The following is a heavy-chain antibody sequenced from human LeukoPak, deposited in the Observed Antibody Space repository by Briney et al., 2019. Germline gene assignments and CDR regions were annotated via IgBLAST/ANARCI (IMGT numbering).Heavy chain of an antibody. D-gene: IGHD5-12*01. CDR2: IYSSGSN. Sequence: PSETLSLTCTVSGGSISGYFWSWIRQPAGKGLEWIGRIYSSGSNNYNPSLKSRVTMSLDTSKNHFSLNLTSVTAADTAVYYCAREPTSGREPTSGRPLDCWGQGTLVTVSS. CDR1: GGSISGYF. J-gene: IGHJ4*02. CDR3: AREPTSGREPTSGRPLDC. V-gene: IGHV4-4*07.